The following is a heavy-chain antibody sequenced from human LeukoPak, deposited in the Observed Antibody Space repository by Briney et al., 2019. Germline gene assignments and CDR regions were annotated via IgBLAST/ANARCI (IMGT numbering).Heavy chain of an antibody. D-gene: IGHD3-10*01. V-gene: IGHV1-46*01. CDR3: AREVTMVRGVILSNWFDP. J-gene: IGHJ5*02. CDR2: INPSGGST. CDR1: GYTLTELS. Sequence: ASVKVSCKVSGYTLTELSMHWVRQAPGQGLEWMGIINPSGGSTSYAQKFQGRVTMTRDTSTSTVYMELSSLRSEDTAVYYCAREVTMVRGVILSNWFDPWGQGTLVTVSS.